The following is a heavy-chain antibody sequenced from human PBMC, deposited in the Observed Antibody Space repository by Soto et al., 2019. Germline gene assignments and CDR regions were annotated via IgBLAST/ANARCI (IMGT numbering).Heavy chain of an antibody. V-gene: IGHV3-30-3*01. Sequence: LRLSCAASEFTFSTYPMHWVRQAPGKGLEWVAVISYDETNKYYADSVKGRFTISRDNSKNTLYLQMNNLRADDTAVYYCARGASDFWGAYPEIHFFDYWGHGTLVTVSS. CDR3: ARGASDFWGAYPEIHFFDY. CDR2: ISYDETNK. J-gene: IGHJ4*01. D-gene: IGHD3-3*01. CDR1: EFTFSTYP.